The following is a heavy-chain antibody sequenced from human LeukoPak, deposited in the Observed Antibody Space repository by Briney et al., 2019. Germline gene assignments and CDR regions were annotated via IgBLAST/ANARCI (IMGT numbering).Heavy chain of an antibody. CDR2: IKQDGSEE. CDR3: VRGSNWAFDY. CDR1: GLTFSTYW. V-gene: IGHV3-7*05. J-gene: IGHJ4*02. Sequence: GGSLRLSCAASGLTFSTYWMSWLRQAPGRGLEWVANIKQDGSEEYYVDSVKGRFTISRDNAKSSLYLQMSSLRVEDTAVYYCVRGSNWAFDYWGQGTLVTVSS. D-gene: IGHD2-8*01.